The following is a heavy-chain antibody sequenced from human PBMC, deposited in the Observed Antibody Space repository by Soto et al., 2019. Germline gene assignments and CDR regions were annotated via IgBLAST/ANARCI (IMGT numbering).Heavy chain of an antibody. D-gene: IGHD3-22*01. J-gene: IGHJ4*02. CDR1: GGTFSSYT. Sequence: SVKVSCKASGGTFSSYTISWVRQAPGQGLEWMGRIIPILGIANYAQKFQGRVTITADKSTSTAYMELSSLRSEDTAVYYCATDSSGYPVDYWGQGTLVTVSS. CDR3: ATDSSGYPVDY. V-gene: IGHV1-69*02. CDR2: IIPILGIA.